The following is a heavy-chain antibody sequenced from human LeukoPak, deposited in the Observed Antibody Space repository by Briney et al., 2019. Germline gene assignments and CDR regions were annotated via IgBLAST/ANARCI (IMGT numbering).Heavy chain of an antibody. Sequence: GGSLTLSCAASGFNFTNYAMNWVCHAPGRGRESGSLISSCSGRTYYAGSVKASFHISRDHSKNTLYPQKKRLRPDDNAIYYCAKDGRTAIPGWFATWGERTLVTVSS. CDR1: GFNFTNYA. CDR3: AKDGRTAIPGWFAT. J-gene: IGHJ5*02. CDR2: ISSCSGRT. V-gene: IGHV3-23*01. D-gene: IGHD2-21*02.